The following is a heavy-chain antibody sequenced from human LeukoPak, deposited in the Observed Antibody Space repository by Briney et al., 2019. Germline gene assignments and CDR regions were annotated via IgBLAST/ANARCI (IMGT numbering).Heavy chain of an antibody. D-gene: IGHD6-19*01. CDR1: GFTFDDYA. Sequence: GGSLRLSCAASGFTFDDYAMHWVRQVPGKGLEWVANIKQDGSESRYVDSVKGRFTISRDNAKNSLYLQMNSLRGEDTAVYYCARDKVGGSMAGSNLDYWGQGNLVTVSS. J-gene: IGHJ4*02. CDR2: IKQDGSES. CDR3: ARDKVGGSMAGSNLDY. V-gene: IGHV3-7*01.